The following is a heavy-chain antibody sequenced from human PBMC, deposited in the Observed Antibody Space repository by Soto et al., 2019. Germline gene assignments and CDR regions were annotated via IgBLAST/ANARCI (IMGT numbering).Heavy chain of an antibody. J-gene: IGHJ5*02. CDR3: ARLQLGGDRMLNWFDP. CDR1: GYIFTKYG. CDR2: INVYNGDR. V-gene: IGHV1-18*01. Sequence: QVQVVQSGPELKKPGASVKVSCKAQGYIFTKYGIGWVRQAPGHGLEWMGLINVYNGDRKVAQKFKDRVSMTTDTATDTEYMELKSLRSGDTAVYYCARLQLGGDRMLNWFDPWGQGTLVNVSS. D-gene: IGHD2-21*02.